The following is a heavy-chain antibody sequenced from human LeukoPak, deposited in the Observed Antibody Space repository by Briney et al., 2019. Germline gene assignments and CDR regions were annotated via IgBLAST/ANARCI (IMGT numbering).Heavy chain of an antibody. D-gene: IGHD1-1*01. V-gene: IGHV3-7*01. CDR1: GFTFNRSW. CDR2: LDPSGSQK. CDR3: AIWTSGNY. Sequence: GGSLRLSCAAFGFTFNRSWMNWVRQAPGKGLEWVANLDPSGSQKRYVDSVKGRFIISKDNPGASLYLDMYSLRAEDTAIYYCAIWTSGNYWGQGTLVTVSS. J-gene: IGHJ4*02.